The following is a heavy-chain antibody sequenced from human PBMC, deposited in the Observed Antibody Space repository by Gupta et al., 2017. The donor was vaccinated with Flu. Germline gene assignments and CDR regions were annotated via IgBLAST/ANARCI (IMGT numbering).Heavy chain of an antibody. CDR1: GGSISSRSYY. J-gene: IGHJ4*02. Sequence: QLQLQESGPGLVKPSETLSLTCTVSGGSISSRSYYWGWIRTPPGKGLEWIGSIYYSGSTYYNPSLKSRVTISVYTSKNQFSLKLSSVTAADTAVYYCARHEYYYDSSGGDFDYWGQGTLVTVAS. V-gene: IGHV4-39*01. CDR2: IYYSGST. D-gene: IGHD3-22*01. CDR3: ARHEYYYDSSGGDFDY.